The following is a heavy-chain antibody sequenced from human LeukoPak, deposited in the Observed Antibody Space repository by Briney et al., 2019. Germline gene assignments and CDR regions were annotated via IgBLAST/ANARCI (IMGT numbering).Heavy chain of an antibody. J-gene: IGHJ1*01. D-gene: IGHD3-22*01. Sequence: ASVKVSCKASGYTFTNYYVHWVRQAPGQGLEWMGIIKPSGGGTSYALKFQGRVTMTRDTSTSTAYMELSSLRSEDTAMYYCARDHFDSSGYYYLLGYFEHWGHGTLVTVSS. V-gene: IGHV1-46*01. CDR2: IKPSGGGT. CDR1: GYTFTNYY. CDR3: ARDHFDSSGYYYLLGYFEH.